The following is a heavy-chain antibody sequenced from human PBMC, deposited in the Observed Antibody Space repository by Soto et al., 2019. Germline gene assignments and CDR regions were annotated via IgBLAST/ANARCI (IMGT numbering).Heavy chain of an antibody. CDR3: ARALVEGCRAAAGTRGYFDL. CDR1: GGTFSSYA. Sequence: QVQLLQSGAEVKKPGSSVKVSCQDSGGTFSSYAISWVRQAPGQGLAWMGGIIPIFGTANYAQKFQGRVTITSDESTSTAYMELRSLRSEDTAVYDCARALVEGCRAAAGTRGYFDLWGRGTPVTVSS. D-gene: IGHD6-13*01. V-gene: IGHV1-69*01. CDR2: IIPIFGTA. J-gene: IGHJ2*01.